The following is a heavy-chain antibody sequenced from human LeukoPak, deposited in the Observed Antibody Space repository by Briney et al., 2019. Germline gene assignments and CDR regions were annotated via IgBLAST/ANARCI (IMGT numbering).Heavy chain of an antibody. CDR3: VRDIRESDF. D-gene: IGHD2-21*01. Sequence: GALRLSCAASGFTFHYYLMAWVRQAPGKGLVWVSRINNDGTITNYADSVKGRFTVSRDNAKNTLYLQMNSLRADDTAVYYCVRDIRESDFWGQGTLVTVSS. J-gene: IGHJ4*02. CDR2: INNDGTIT. V-gene: IGHV3-74*01. CDR1: GFTFHYYL.